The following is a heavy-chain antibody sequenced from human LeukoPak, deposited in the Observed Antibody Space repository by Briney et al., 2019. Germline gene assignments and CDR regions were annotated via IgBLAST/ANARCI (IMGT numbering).Heavy chain of an antibody. CDR2: IYYSGYT. CDR1: GGSISSYY. J-gene: IGHJ4*02. V-gene: IGHV4-59*08. CDR3: ARHVPGIAAAGTLGYFDY. Sequence: SETLSLTCTVSGGSISSYYWSWIRQPPGKGLEWIGYIYYSGYTNYNPSLKSRVTISVDTSKNQFSLKLSSVTAADTAVYYCARHVPGIAAAGTLGYFDYWGQGTLVTVSS. D-gene: IGHD6-13*01.